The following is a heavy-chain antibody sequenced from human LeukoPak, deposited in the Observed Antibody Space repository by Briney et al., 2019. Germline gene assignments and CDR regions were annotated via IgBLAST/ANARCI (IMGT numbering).Heavy chain of an antibody. V-gene: IGHV3-30*18. J-gene: IGHJ4*02. D-gene: IGHD6-19*01. CDR3: AKQYSSGWYDY. Sequence: RSLRLSCAASGFTFSSYGMHWVRQAPGKGLEWVAVISYDGSNKYYADSVKGRFTISRDNSKNTLYLQMNSLRAEDTAVYYCAKQYSSGWYDYWGQGTLVTVSS. CDR1: GFTFSSYG. CDR2: ISYDGSNK.